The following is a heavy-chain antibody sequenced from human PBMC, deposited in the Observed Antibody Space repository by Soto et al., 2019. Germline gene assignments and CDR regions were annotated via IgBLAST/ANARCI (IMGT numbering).Heavy chain of an antibody. J-gene: IGHJ4*02. CDR1: GFTFSNYA. V-gene: IGHV3-30*04. Sequence: GGSLRLSCAASGFTFSNYAMHWVRQAPGKGLEWVAIISYDGSYKYYADSERGRFTVSRDNSKNTMYLQMNSLRAEDTAVYYCARGAIFGVVITQYFDYWGQGTLVTVSS. D-gene: IGHD3-3*01. CDR3: ARGAIFGVVITQYFDY. CDR2: ISYDGSYK.